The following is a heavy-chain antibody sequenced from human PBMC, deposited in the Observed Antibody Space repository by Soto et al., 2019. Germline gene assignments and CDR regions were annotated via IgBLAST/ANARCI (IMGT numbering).Heavy chain of an antibody. V-gene: IGHV5-51*01. CDR3: ARGIWQQLEPAFDI. CDR2: IYLDDSDT. CDR1: GYNFAISW. J-gene: IGHJ3*02. Sequence: GESLKISCKGSGYNFAISWIGWVRQMPGKGLEWMGIIYLDDSDTRYSPSFQGQVTISADKSINTAYLQWSSLKASDTAMYYCARGIWQQLEPAFDIWGQGTMVTVSS. D-gene: IGHD6-13*01.